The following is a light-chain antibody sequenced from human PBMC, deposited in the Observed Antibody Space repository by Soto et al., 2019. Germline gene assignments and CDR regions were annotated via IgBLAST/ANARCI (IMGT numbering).Light chain of an antibody. V-gene: IGLV4-69*01. J-gene: IGLJ3*02. Sequence: QPVLTQSPSASASLGASVKLTCTLSSGHSSDAIAWHQQQSEKGPRYLMKVNSDGSHSKGDGVPDRFSGSSSGAERYLTISSLQSEDEADYYCQTWGTGFRVFGGGTKLTVL. CDR1: SGHSSDA. CDR2: VNSDGSH. CDR3: QTWGTGFRV.